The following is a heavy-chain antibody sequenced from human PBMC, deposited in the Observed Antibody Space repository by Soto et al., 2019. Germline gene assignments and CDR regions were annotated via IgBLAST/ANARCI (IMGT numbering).Heavy chain of an antibody. Sequence: ASVKVSCKASGYTFTSYAISWVRQAPGQGLEWMGGIIPIFGTANYAQKFQGRVTITADESTSTAYMELSSLRSEDTAVYYCARGWYDTSEGAFDIWGQGTMVTVSS. V-gene: IGHV1-69*13. J-gene: IGHJ3*02. D-gene: IGHD3-22*01. CDR3: ARGWYDTSEGAFDI. CDR1: GYTFTSYA. CDR2: IIPIFGTA.